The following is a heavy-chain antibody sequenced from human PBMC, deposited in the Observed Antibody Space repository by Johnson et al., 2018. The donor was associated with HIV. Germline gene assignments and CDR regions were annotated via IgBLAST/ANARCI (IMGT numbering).Heavy chain of an antibody. CDR1: GFTFSSYG. J-gene: IGHJ3*02. Sequence: QVQLVESGGGVVQPGRSLRLSCAASGFTFSSYGMHWVRQAPGKGLEWVAVIWYDGSNKYSADSVKGRFSISRDNSKNTLDVQMNSLRAEDTAVYYCARDIVGAPDAFDIWGQGTMVTVSS. CDR3: ARDIVGAPDAFDI. D-gene: IGHD1-26*01. V-gene: IGHV3-33*01. CDR2: IWYDGSNK.